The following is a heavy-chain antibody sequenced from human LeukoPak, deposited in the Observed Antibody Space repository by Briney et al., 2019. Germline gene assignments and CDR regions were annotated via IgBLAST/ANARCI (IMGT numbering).Heavy chain of an antibody. CDR3: AELGITMIGGV. J-gene: IGHJ6*04. CDR2: ISSSGSTI. D-gene: IGHD3-10*02. Sequence: GGSPRLFCAASGFPLSGYEMNWVRQAPGKGLEGGSYISSSGSTIHYADFVKGRFTNSRHNAKNSLHLQKNTLRAEDTDVYYRAELGITMIGGVWGKGTTVSIFS. CDR1: GFPLSGYE. V-gene: IGHV3-48*03.